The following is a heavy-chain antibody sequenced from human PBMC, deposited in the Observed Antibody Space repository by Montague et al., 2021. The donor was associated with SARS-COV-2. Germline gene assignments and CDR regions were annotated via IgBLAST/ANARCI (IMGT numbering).Heavy chain of an antibody. CDR2: ISPSGRTI. Sequence: SLRLSCAASGFTFSSYEMNWVRQAPGKGLEWVSYISPSGRTIYYADSVKGRFTISRDNAKNSLSLKMNSLRGDDTAVYYCSICYPFGAFDIWGQGTTVTV. CDR1: GFTFSSYE. J-gene: IGHJ3*02. V-gene: IGHV3-48*03. D-gene: IGHD2-8*01. CDR3: SICYPFGAFDI.